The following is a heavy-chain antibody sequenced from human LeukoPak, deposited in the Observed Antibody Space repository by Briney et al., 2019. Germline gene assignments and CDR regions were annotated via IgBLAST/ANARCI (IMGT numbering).Heavy chain of an antibody. CDR2: TSGSSTTI. CDR3: ARRLGTTMLDY. J-gene: IGHJ4*02. CDR1: AFIFSTYP. D-gene: IGHD1-26*01. Sequence: GVSPSISSAASAFIFSTYPMNFVPQAPGKGLEWVASTSGSSTTIYYADSVKGQFTISRDNVKASLYLQMISLRDEDTAVYYCARRLGTTMLDYWGQGTLVTVSS. V-gene: IGHV3-48*02.